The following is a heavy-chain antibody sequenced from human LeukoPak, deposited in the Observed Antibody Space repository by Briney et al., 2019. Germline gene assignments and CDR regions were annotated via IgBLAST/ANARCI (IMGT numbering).Heavy chain of an antibody. CDR1: GFTFSGSW. Sequence: GGSLRLSCAASGFTFSGSWMTWVRQAPGKGLEWVANMMTDESGKYYLDSVKGRFTISRDDSKNSLYLQMNSLRAEDTAVYFCARLRGNTAILTWGQGTLVTVSS. D-gene: IGHD1/OR15-1a*01. CDR3: ARLRGNTAILT. J-gene: IGHJ5*02. V-gene: IGHV3-7*01. CDR2: MMTDESGK.